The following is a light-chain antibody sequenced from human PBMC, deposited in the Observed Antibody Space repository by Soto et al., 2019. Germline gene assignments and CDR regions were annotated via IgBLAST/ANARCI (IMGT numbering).Light chain of an antibody. V-gene: IGKV1-6*01. J-gene: IGKJ4*01. CDR2: AAS. CDR3: LQDYSYPHT. CDR1: QAIRND. Sequence: AIQMTQSPSSLSASVGDRVTMTCRASQAIRNDLGWYQQKPGRAPKLLIYAASSSHGGVPSRFSGSGSGTDFTLTISSLQPEDFATYYCLQDYSYPHTFGGGTKVEIK.